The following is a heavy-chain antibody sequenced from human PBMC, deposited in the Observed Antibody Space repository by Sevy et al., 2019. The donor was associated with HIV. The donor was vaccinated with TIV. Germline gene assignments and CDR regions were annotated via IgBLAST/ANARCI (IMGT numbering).Heavy chain of an antibody. CDR1: GYTFSSYG. J-gene: IGHJ5*02. V-gene: IGHV1-18*01. D-gene: IGHD4-17*01. Sequence: ASVKVSCKASGYTFSSYGITWVRQAPGQGLEWMGWISAYNGNTNYAQKLQGRVTLTPDTSTNTAYMELRSLRSDDTAVYYCARARITVTTLNWFDPWGQGTLVTVSS. CDR3: ARARITVTTLNWFDP. CDR2: ISAYNGNT.